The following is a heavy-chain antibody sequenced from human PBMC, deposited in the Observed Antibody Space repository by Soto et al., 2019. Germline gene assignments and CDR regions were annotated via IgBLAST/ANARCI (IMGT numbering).Heavy chain of an antibody. CDR3: ARIGVTTKTKQETYYYYGVDV. D-gene: IGHD4-17*01. J-gene: IGHJ6*02. CDR1: GFSLSIGRMG. CDR2: IFSYDEK. Sequence: QVTLKESGPVLVKPTETLTLTCTVSGFSLSIGRMGVSWIRQPPGNALEWLAHIFSYDEKSYNTSLQSRLTVSKDTSKSQVVLTMTKMDPVDTDTYYCARIGVTTKTKQETYYYYGVDVWGQGTTVTVSS. V-gene: IGHV2-26*01.